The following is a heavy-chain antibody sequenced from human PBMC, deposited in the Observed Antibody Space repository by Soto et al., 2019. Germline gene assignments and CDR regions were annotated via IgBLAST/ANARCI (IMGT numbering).Heavy chain of an antibody. J-gene: IGHJ4*02. V-gene: IGHV4-31*03. CDR3: ARETYYDFWSGYIIDY. CDR1: GGSISSGGYY. CDR2: IYYSGST. Sequence: PSETLSLTCTVSGGSISSGGYYWSWIRQHPGKGLEWIGYIYYSGSTYYNPSLKSRVTISVDTSKNQFSLKLSSVTAADTAVYYCARETYYDFWSGYIIDYWGQGTLVTVSS. D-gene: IGHD3-3*01.